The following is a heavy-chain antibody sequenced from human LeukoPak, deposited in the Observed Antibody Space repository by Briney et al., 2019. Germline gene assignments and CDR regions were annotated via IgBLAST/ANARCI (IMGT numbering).Heavy chain of an antibody. V-gene: IGHV1-8*01. CDR1: VYTFTTYD. J-gene: IGHJ5*02. CDR3: AKGRGSGHKENWFDP. D-gene: IGHD6-19*01. Sequence: ASVKVSCKASVYTFTTYDSNWVRQATGQGREWMGCMNPNSCNTGYTQKFQGTVNMTRNTSISTAYMELSSLRTEDTAVYYCAKGRGSGHKENWFDPWGQGTLVTVSS. CDR2: MNPNSCNT.